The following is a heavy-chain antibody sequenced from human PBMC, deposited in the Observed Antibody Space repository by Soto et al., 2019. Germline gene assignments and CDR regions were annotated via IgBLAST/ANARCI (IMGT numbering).Heavy chain of an antibody. V-gene: IGHV3-48*01. Sequence: GGSLRLSCAASGFTFRNYGMNWVRQATGKGLEWVSYIGLGSSTKYYADSVEGRFTISRDNAKNSLYLQMNSLRAEDTAVYYCARDQLYYNDISGRPLNAFDVWGQGTMVTVSS. CDR3: ARDQLYYNDISGRPLNAFDV. CDR2: IGLGSSTK. CDR1: GFTFRNYG. D-gene: IGHD3-22*01. J-gene: IGHJ3*01.